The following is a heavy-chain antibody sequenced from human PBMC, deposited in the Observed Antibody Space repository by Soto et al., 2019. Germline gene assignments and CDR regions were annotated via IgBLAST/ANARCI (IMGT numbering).Heavy chain of an antibody. CDR2: IVVGSGNT. CDR1: GLTFTSSA. Sequence: SVKVSCKASGLTFTSSAVQWVRQARGQRLEWIGWIVVGSGNTNYAQKFQERVTITRDMSTSTAYMELSSLRSEDTAVYYCAAVNSGSQGGGFAFDIWGQGTMVTVSS. J-gene: IGHJ3*02. CDR3: AAVNSGSQGGGFAFDI. D-gene: IGHD1-26*01. V-gene: IGHV1-58*01.